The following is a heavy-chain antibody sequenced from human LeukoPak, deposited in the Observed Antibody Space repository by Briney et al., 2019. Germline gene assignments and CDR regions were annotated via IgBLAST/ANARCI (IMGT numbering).Heavy chain of an antibody. J-gene: IGHJ4*02. V-gene: IGHV1-69*06. Sequence: ASVKVSCKASGGTFSSYAISWVRQAPGQGLEWMGGIIPIFGTANYAQKFQGRVTITADKSTSTAYMELSSLRSEDTAVYYCAKDPIRGAVAGTNFDYWGQGTLVTVSS. CDR2: IIPIFGTA. CDR3: AKDPIRGAVAGTNFDY. CDR1: GGTFSSYA. D-gene: IGHD6-19*01.